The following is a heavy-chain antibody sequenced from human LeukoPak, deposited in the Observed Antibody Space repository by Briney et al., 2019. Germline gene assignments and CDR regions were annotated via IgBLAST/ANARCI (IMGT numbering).Heavy chain of an antibody. J-gene: IGHJ4*02. CDR3: ARDRLGDYDHSGYYDK. Sequence: GGSLRLSCAASGFTFSYYYMSWLRQAPGKGLEWVAYICDSGRTVYYADSVKGRFTISRYNAKNSVYLQMNNLRAEDTAVYYCARDRLGDYDHSGYYDKWGQGTLVTVSS. D-gene: IGHD3-22*01. CDR2: ICDSGRTV. CDR1: GFTFSYYY. V-gene: IGHV3-11*01.